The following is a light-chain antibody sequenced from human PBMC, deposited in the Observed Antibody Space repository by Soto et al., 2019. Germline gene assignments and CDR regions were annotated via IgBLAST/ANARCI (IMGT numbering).Light chain of an antibody. V-gene: IGKV3-20*01. CDR3: QQYGGSPVT. J-gene: IGKJ1*01. CDR2: GAS. CDR1: QSVGSSY. Sequence: ESVLTQSPGTLSLSRGERATLSCRASQSVGSSYLAWYQQKPGQAPRLLIFGASSRAAVIPDRFSSSGSGTDFTLTISILDPEDFAVYCCQQYGGSPVTFGQGTKVEIK.